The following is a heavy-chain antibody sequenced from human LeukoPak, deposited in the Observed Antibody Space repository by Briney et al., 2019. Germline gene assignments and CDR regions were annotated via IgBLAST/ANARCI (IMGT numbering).Heavy chain of an antibody. J-gene: IGHJ4*02. D-gene: IGHD2-2*01. CDR2: IYYSGST. CDR1: GGSISSSSYY. V-gene: IGHV4-39*07. Sequence: SETLSLTCTVSGGSISSSSYYWGWIRQPPGKGLEWIESIYYSGSTYYNPSLKSRVTISVDTSKNQFSLKLSSVTAADTAVYYCARASLGYCSSTSCYGPEPPQHFDYWGQGTLVTVSS. CDR3: ARASLGYCSSTSCYGPEPPQHFDY.